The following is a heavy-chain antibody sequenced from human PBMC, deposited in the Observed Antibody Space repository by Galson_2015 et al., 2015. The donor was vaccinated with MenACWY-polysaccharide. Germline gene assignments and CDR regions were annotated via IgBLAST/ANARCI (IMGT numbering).Heavy chain of an antibody. CDR2: MNPNSGNT. Sequence: SVKVSCKASGYTFSSYDINWVRQASGQGLEWMGWMNPNSGNTGYAQGFQGRVAMTRDTATSTAYMELRMLRYDDTAVYYCTRIIARKHTCVDAWGQGTLVSVS. CDR1: GYTFSSYD. V-gene: IGHV1-8*01. J-gene: IGHJ5*02. CDR3: TRIIARKHTCVDA. D-gene: IGHD2-21*01.